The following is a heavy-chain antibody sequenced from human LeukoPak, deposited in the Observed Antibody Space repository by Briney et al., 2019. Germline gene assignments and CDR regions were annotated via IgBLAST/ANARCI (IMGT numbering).Heavy chain of an antibody. D-gene: IGHD2-2*01. V-gene: IGHV4-4*07. CDR3: ARDRNDVVVVPAASDAFDI. Sequence: PSETLSLTCTVSGGSISSYYWSWIRQPAGKGLEWIGRIYTSGSTNYNPSLKSRVTISVDTSKNQFSLKLSSVTAADTAVYYCARDRNDVVVVPAASDAFDIWGQGTMVTVSS. CDR1: GGSISSYY. CDR2: IYTSGST. J-gene: IGHJ3*02.